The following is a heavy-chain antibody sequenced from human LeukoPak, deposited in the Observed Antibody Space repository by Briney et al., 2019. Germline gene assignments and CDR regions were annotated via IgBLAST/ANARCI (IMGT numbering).Heavy chain of an antibody. D-gene: IGHD3-3*01. CDR1: GYTFTSYG. Sequence: ASVKVSCKASGYTFTSYGISWVRKAPGQGLEWMGWISAYTGNTNYAQKLQGRVTMTTDTSTSTAYMELRSLRSDDTAVYYCARASVYYDFWSGYYTGDYWGQGTLVTVSS. CDR3: ARASVYYDFWSGYYTGDY. J-gene: IGHJ4*02. V-gene: IGHV1-18*01. CDR2: ISAYTGNT.